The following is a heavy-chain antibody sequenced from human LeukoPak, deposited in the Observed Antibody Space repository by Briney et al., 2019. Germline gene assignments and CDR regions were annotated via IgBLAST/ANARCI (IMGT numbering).Heavy chain of an antibody. D-gene: IGHD3-22*01. Sequence: SETLSLTCTVSGGSISSSSYYWGWIRQPPGKGLEWIGSIYYSGSTYYNPSLKSRVTISVDTSKNQFSLKLSSVTAADTAVYYCARESEDSSGSIGVYAYWGQGTLVTVSS. CDR2: IYYSGST. CDR3: ARESEDSSGSIGVYAY. CDR1: GGSISSSSYY. V-gene: IGHV4-39*02. J-gene: IGHJ4*02.